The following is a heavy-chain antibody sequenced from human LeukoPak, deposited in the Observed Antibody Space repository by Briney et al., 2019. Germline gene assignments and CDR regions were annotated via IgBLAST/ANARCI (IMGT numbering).Heavy chain of an antibody. J-gene: IGHJ2*01. D-gene: IGHD6-13*01. CDR3: ARDNTACSSSCYFDL. CDR2: IYYSGST. V-gene: IGHV4-59*01. CDR1: GGSISSYY. Sequence: PSETLSLTCTVSGGSISSYYWSWIRQPPGKGLEWIGYIYYSGSTNYNPSLKSRVTISVDTSKNQFSLKLSSVTAADTAVYYCARDNTACSSSCYFDLWGRGTLVTVSS.